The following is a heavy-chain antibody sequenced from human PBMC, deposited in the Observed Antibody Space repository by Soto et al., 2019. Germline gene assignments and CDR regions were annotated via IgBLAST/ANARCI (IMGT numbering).Heavy chain of an antibody. J-gene: IGHJ4*02. CDR3: ARLSRGLDYDFWSGSDY. CDR2: ISAYNGNT. CDR1: GYTFTSYG. Sequence: ASVKVSCKASGYTFTSYGISWARQAPGQGLEWMGWISAYNGNTNYAQKLQGRVTMTTDTSTSTAYMELRSLRSDDTAVYYCARLSRGLDYDFWSGSDYWGQGTLVTVSS. V-gene: IGHV1-18*01. D-gene: IGHD3-3*01.